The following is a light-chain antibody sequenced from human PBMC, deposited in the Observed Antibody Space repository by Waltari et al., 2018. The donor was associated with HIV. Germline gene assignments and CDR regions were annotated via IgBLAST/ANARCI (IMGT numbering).Light chain of an antibody. V-gene: IGKV1-9*01. CDR3: QQLNSYTQIT. CDR2: AAA. CDR1: QGISTY. J-gene: IGKJ4*01. Sequence: DIQLTQSPSFLSAAVGDRVTITCRASQGISTYLAWYQQKPGKAPKLLIYAAATLQSGVPSRFSGIGSGTEFTLTIGGLQPEDFATYYCQQLNSYTQITFGGGTKVEIK.